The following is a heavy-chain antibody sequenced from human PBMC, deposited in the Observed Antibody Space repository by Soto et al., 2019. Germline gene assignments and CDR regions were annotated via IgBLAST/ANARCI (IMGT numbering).Heavy chain of an antibody. J-gene: IGHJ4*02. V-gene: IGHV1-3*01. CDR1: GYTFTSYA. Sequence: ASVKVSCKASGYTFTSYAMHWVRQAPGQMLEWMGWINAGNGNTKYPQKFQGRVTITRDTSASTAYMELSSLRSEDTAVYYCASPSLQYSSWGQGTLVTVSS. CDR2: INAGNGNT. D-gene: IGHD4-4*01. CDR3: ASPSLQYSS.